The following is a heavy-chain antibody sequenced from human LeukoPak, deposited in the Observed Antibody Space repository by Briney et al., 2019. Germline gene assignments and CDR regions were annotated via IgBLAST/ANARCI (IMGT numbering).Heavy chain of an antibody. J-gene: IGHJ4*02. CDR1: GFTFSSYS. V-gene: IGHV3-21*01. CDR3: ARDSRGYYDFDY. CDR2: ISSSSSYI. Sequence: PGGSLRLSCAASGFTFSSYSMNWVRQAPGKGLEWVSSISSSSSYIYYADSVKGRFTISRDNAKNSLYLQMNSLRAEDTAVYYCARDSRGYYDFDYWGQGTLVTVSS. D-gene: IGHD3-22*01.